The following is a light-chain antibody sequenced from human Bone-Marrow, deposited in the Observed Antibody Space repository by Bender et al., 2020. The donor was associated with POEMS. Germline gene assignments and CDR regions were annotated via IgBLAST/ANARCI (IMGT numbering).Light chain of an antibody. CDR3: SSYGGSNNVGV. V-gene: IGLV1-44*01. Sequence: QSVLTQPPSASGTPGQRVTISCSGSSSNIGTNPVNWYQQLPGTAPKLLIYINNQRPSGVPDRFSGSKSGTSASLAISGLQSEDEADYYCSSYGGSNNVGVFGGGTKLTV. CDR1: SSNIGTNP. CDR2: INN. J-gene: IGLJ2*01.